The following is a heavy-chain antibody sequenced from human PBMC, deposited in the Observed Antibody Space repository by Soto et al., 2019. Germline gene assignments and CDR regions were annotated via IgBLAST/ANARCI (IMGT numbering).Heavy chain of an antibody. Sequence: ASVKVSCKASENTFSTYLVHWVRQVHGQGLEWMGWHNGYNGQTEYSQKFQGRVTITRDTSAKTAYLELRSLTSEDTAVYYCAGHHDRAGLGTWGPGTLVTVSS. CDR3: AGHHDRAGLGT. CDR1: ENTFSTYL. J-gene: IGHJ5*02. CDR2: HNGYNGQT. V-gene: IGHV1-3*01. D-gene: IGHD1-1*01.